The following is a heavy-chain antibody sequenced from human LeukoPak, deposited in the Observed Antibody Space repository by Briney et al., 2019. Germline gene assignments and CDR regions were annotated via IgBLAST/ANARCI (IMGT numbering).Heavy chain of an antibody. D-gene: IGHD5-12*01. Sequence: GGSLRLSCAAFGLTVSSNYMSWVRQAPGKGLKWVSVIYSGGDTYYADSVKGRFTISRDNSKNTLYLQMNTLRAEDTAVYYCARASGYSGYDPFDYWGQGTLVTVSS. J-gene: IGHJ4*02. CDR3: ARASGYSGYDPFDY. V-gene: IGHV3-53*01. CDR1: GLTVSSNY. CDR2: IYSGGDT.